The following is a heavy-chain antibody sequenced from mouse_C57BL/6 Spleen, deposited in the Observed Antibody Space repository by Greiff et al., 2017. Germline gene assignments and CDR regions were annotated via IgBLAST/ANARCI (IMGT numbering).Heavy chain of an antibody. CDR1: GYAFSSYW. CDR2: IYPGDGDT. Sequence: QVQLQQSGAELVKPGASVKISCKASGYAFSSYWMNWVKQRPGKGLEWIGQIYPGDGDTTYNGKFKGKATLTADKSSSTAYMQRSSLTSEDSAVYFCARGTYGNYYAMDYWGQGTSVTVSS. CDR3: ARGTYGNYYAMDY. D-gene: IGHD2-10*02. V-gene: IGHV1-80*01. J-gene: IGHJ4*01.